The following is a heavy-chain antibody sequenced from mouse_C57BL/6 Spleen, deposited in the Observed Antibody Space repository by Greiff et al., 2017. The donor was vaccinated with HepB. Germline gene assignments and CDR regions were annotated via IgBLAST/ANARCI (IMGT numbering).Heavy chain of an antibody. CDR3: ARGGPVFDY. J-gene: IGHJ2*01. V-gene: IGHV3-6*01. D-gene: IGHD3-3*01. CDR1: GYSITSGYY. Sequence: EVKLQESGPGLVKPSQSLSLTCSVTGYSITSGYYWNWIRQFPGNKLEWMGYISYDGSNNYNPSLKNRISITRDTSKNQFFLKLNSVTTEDTATYYCARGGPVFDYWGQGTTLTVSS. CDR2: ISYDGSN.